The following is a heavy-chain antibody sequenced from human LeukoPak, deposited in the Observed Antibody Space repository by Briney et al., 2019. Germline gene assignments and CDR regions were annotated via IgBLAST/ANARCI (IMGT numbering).Heavy chain of an antibody. V-gene: IGHV3-23*01. CDR3: AREGYLSKSFGSLLAEAVRPRYFDL. Sequence: GGSLRLSCAACGFTFSSSAMSWVRQAPGKGLEWVSAISGSGGSTYYADSVRGHFTISRDNSKNTLYLQMNSLRAEDTAVYYCAREGYLSKSFGSLLAEAVRPRYFDLWGRGTLVTVSS. CDR1: GFTFSSSA. J-gene: IGHJ2*01. CDR2: ISGSGGST. D-gene: IGHD6-19*01.